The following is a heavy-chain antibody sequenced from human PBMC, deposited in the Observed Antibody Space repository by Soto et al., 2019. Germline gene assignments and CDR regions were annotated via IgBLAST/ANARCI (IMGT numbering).Heavy chain of an antibody. CDR2: INAGGAHT. J-gene: IGHJ4*02. D-gene: IGHD3-16*01. V-gene: IGHV3-23*01. CDR3: AKGYTEHVDIYIEY. Sequence: GGSLRLSCTASGFTFGTYAMFWVRRAPGKGLEWVSGINAGGAHTCYADSVKGRFTISRDNSKSTLYLQLSTLRVEDAAVYYCAKGYTEHVDIYIEYWGQGTLVTVSS. CDR1: GFTFGTYA.